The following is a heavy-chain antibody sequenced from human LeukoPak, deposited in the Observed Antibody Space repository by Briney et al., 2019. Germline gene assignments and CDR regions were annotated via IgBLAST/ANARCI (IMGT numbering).Heavy chain of an antibody. CDR2: INPNSGGT. J-gene: IGHJ3*02. V-gene: IGHV1-8*02. CDR3: ARVKSYYYDTSDKDAFDI. Sequence: GASVKVSCKASGGTFSSYAISWVRQAPGQGLEWMGWINPNSGGTNYAQKFQGRVTMTRDTSTSTVYMELSSLRSEDTAVYYCARVKSYYYDTSDKDAFDIWGQGTMVTVSS. D-gene: IGHD3-22*01. CDR1: GGTFSSYA.